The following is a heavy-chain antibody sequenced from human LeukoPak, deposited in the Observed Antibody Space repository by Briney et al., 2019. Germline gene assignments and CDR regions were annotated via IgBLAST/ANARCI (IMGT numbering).Heavy chain of an antibody. CDR1: GYSFPIYW. Sequence: GESLKISCKGSGYSFPIYWIGWVRRMPGKGLEWMGIIYPRDSDTKYSPSFQGQVTISVDKSFNTAYLQWASLKASDTAMYYCARTVDMATNEIDHWGQGTLVIVSS. CDR2: IYPRDSDT. CDR3: ARTVDMATNEIDH. D-gene: IGHD5-24*01. J-gene: IGHJ4*02. V-gene: IGHV5-51*01.